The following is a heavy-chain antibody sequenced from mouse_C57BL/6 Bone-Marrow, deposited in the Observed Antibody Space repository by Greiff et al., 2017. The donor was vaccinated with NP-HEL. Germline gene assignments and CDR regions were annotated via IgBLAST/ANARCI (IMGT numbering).Heavy chain of an antibody. D-gene: IGHD1-1*02. Sequence: EVQLQESGGGLVQPGGSLKLSCAASGFTFSDYYMYWVRQTPEKRLEWVAYISNGGGSTYYPDTVKGRFTISRDNAKNTLYLQMSRLKSEDTAMYYCARQFGGTLDYWGQGTTLTVSS. CDR2: ISNGGGST. J-gene: IGHJ2*01. V-gene: IGHV5-12*01. CDR3: ARQFGGTLDY. CDR1: GFTFSDYY.